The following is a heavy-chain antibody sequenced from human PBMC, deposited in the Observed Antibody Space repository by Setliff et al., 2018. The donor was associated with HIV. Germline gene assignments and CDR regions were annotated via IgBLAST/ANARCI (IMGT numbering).Heavy chain of an antibody. Sequence: SETLSLTCTVSGDSISSGRYYWGWIRQPPGKGLEWIGSIFYSGSAHYNPSLKSRVTISVDTSKNQFSLKLSSVTAADTAVYYCARLCIAAAGTRSIPWYFDLWGRGTLVTVSS. CDR1: GDSISSGRYY. CDR2: IFYSGSA. J-gene: IGHJ2*01. D-gene: IGHD6-13*01. CDR3: ARLCIAAAGTRSIPWYFDL. V-gene: IGHV4-39*07.